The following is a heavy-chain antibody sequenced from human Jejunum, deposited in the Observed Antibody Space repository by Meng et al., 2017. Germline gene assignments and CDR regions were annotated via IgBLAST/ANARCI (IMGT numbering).Heavy chain of an antibody. V-gene: IGHV3-23*01. J-gene: IGHJ6*02. CDR1: GFTCINYA. CDR3: VKGYGMDV. Sequence: EGQLLVSGGGVVPPGPSLRLSCAASGFTCINYAMGWVRQSPGKGLEWVSGFCYSGGCTYYADSVKGRFTISRDNSKNTLYLQMNSLRAEDTAVYYCVKGYGMDVWGQGTTVTVSS. CDR2: FCYSGGCT.